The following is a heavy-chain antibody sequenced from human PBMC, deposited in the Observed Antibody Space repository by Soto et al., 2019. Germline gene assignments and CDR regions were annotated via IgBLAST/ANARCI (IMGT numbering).Heavy chain of an antibody. CDR2: IYWDDDK. J-gene: IGHJ4*02. D-gene: IGHD2-15*01. Sequence: QITLKESGPTLVKPTQTLTLTCSFSGFSLSTTGVAVGWIRQPPGNALECLVLIYWDDDKRYSPSLKSRLTITRDTSKNRVVLTMSDMDPVDTATYYCAHRVDYRGSWNTWYFDSWGQGTLVAVSS. CDR3: AHRVDYRGSWNTWYFDS. V-gene: IGHV2-5*02. CDR1: GFSLSTTGVA.